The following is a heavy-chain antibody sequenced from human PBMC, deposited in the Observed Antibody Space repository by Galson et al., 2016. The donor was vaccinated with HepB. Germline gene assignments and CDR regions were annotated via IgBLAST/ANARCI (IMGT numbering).Heavy chain of an antibody. CDR1: GFTFSSYA. Sequence: SLRLSCAASGFTFSSYAMHWARQAPGRGLEWVALLSYGGHSKYYADSVKGRFTISRDISKNTLYLQMNSLRPKDTALYFCARDRDCSSSSCLVNWFDPWGQGTLVTVSS. CDR3: ARDRDCSSSSCLVNWFDP. CDR2: LSYGGHSK. V-gene: IGHV3-30*04. J-gene: IGHJ5*02. D-gene: IGHD2-2*01.